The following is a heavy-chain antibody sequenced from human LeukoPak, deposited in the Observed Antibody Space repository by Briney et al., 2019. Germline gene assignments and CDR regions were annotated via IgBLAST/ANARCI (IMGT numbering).Heavy chain of an antibody. V-gene: IGHV3-53*01. J-gene: IGHJ4*02. CDR3: ARVDYGSGNDYFDY. Sequence: GGSLRLSCAASGFTVSSNYMSWVRQAPGEGLEWVSVIYSGGSTYYADSVKGRFTIPRDNSKNTLYLQMNSLRAEDTAVYYCARVDYGSGNDYFDYWGQGTLVTVSS. D-gene: IGHD3-10*01. CDR2: IYSGGST. CDR1: GFTVSSNY.